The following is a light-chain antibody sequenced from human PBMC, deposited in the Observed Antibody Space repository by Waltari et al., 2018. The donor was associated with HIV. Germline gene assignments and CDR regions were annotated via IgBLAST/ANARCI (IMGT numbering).Light chain of an antibody. CDR2: ATS. Sequence: DIQMTQSPSSLSASVGDRVTITCRASQTIKSFLNWYQQKPGKAPNLLIYATSTLHGGVPSRFTGSGSGTAFTLTISSLRPEDFATYYCQQSYNTPYTCGQGTKLEIK. CDR1: QTIKSF. V-gene: IGKV1-39*01. J-gene: IGKJ2*01. CDR3: QQSYNTPYT.